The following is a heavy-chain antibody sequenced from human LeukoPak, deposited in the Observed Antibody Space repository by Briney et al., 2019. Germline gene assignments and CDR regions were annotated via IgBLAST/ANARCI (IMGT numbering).Heavy chain of an antibody. CDR2: IRLHGGDT. CDR1: GYIVTSHH. CDR3: ARDYNWGVDY. Sequence: ASVKVSCKASGYIVTSHHMRWVRQAPGQVIEWMGIIRLHGGDTTYAQKGQGRTTMTKDQSTRTVYMDLSSLRSEDTAFYYCARDYNWGVDYWGQGTLITVSS. V-gene: IGHV1-46*01. J-gene: IGHJ4*02. D-gene: IGHD3-16*01.